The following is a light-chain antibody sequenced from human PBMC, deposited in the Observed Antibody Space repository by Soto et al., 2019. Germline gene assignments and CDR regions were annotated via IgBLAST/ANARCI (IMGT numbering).Light chain of an antibody. CDR1: SSNIGSNY. J-gene: IGLJ1*01. Sequence: QSVLTQPPSASGTPGQRVTISCSGSSSNIGSNYVYWYQQLPGTAPKLLIYRNNQRPSGVPDRFSGSKSGTSAPLAISGLRSEDEADYYCAAWDDRLSGCYVFGTGTKVTVL. V-gene: IGLV1-47*01. CDR3: AAWDDRLSGCYV. CDR2: RNN.